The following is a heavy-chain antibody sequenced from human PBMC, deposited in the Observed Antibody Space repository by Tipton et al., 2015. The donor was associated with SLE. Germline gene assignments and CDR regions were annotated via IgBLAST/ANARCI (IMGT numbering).Heavy chain of an antibody. CDR3: ARRKVGGPVDS. CDR1: GGSISGYS. Sequence: GLVKPSETLSLTCTVSGGSISGYSLAWIRQFPGKRLEWIGYIYYNGNANYNPALESRVTISEDKSKNLLSLRLTSVTAADTAVYYCARRKVGGPVDSWGQGTLVTVSS. D-gene: IGHD1-26*01. J-gene: IGHJ4*02. V-gene: IGHV4-59*12. CDR2: IYYNGNA.